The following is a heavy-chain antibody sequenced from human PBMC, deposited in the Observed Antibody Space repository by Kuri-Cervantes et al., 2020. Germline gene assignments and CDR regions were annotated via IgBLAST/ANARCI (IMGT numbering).Heavy chain of an antibody. CDR2: MNPNSGNT. J-gene: IGHJ4*02. CDR3: ARDYGVYSSGRIDY. V-gene: IGHV1-8*01. Sequence: ASVKVSCKASGYTFTSYDINWVRQATGQGLGWMGWMNPNSGNTGYAQKFQGRVTMTRNTSISTAYMELSSLRSEDTAVYYCARDYGVYSSGRIDYWGQGTLVTVSS. D-gene: IGHD6-19*01. CDR1: GYTFTSYD.